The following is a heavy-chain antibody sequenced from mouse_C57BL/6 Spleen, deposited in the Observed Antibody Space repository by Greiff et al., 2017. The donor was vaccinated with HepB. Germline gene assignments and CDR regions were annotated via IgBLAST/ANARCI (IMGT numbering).Heavy chain of an antibody. Sequence: QVQLQQPGAELVMPGASVKLSCKASGYTFTSYWMHWVKQRPGQGLEWIGEIDPSDSYTNYNQKFKGKSTLTVDKSSSTAYMQLSSLTSEDSAVYYCARTVTTGSYFDYWGQGTTLTVSS. J-gene: IGHJ2*01. D-gene: IGHD2-5*01. CDR3: ARTVTTGSYFDY. V-gene: IGHV1-69*01. CDR1: GYTFTSYW. CDR2: IDPSDSYT.